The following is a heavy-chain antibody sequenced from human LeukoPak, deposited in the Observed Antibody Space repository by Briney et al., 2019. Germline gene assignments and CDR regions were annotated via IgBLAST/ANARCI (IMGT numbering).Heavy chain of an antibody. V-gene: IGHV4-4*07. CDR1: GGSISSYY. Sequence: SETLSLTCTVSGGSISSYYWSWIRQPAGKGLEWIGRIYTSGSTNYNPSLKSRVTMSVDTSKNQFSLKLSSVTAADTAVYYCARDFPGYCSSTSCHDAFDIWGQGTMATVSS. J-gene: IGHJ3*02. CDR3: ARDFPGYCSSTSCHDAFDI. D-gene: IGHD2-2*01. CDR2: IYTSGST.